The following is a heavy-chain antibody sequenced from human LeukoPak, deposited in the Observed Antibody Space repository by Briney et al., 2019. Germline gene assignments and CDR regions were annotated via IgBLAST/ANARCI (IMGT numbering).Heavy chain of an antibody. J-gene: IGHJ6*03. D-gene: IGHD3-9*01. CDR3: ARAVAYYDILSIAYYYYMDV. CDR1: GFTFSSYW. V-gene: IGHV3-74*01. Sequence: KPGGSLRLSCAASGFTFSSYWMHWVRQAPGKGLVWVSRINSDGSSTSYADSVKGRFTISRDNAKNTLYLQMNSLRAEDTAVYYCARAVAYYDILSIAYYYYMDVWGKGTTVTVSS. CDR2: INSDGSST.